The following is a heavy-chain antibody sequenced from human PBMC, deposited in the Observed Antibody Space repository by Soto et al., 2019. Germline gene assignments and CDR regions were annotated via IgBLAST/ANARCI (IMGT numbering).Heavy chain of an antibody. D-gene: IGHD1-26*01. CDR1: GYTFTSYY. CDR2: INPSGGST. CDR3: ARAYSGTCKDCFDP. Sequence: ASVKVSCKASGYTFTSYYMHWVRQAPGQGLEWMGIINPSGGSTSYAQKFQGRVTSSGDTSASTVYMELSSLTSDDTAVYFCARAYSGTCKDCFDPWGQGTLVTVSS. V-gene: IGHV1-46*01. J-gene: IGHJ5*02.